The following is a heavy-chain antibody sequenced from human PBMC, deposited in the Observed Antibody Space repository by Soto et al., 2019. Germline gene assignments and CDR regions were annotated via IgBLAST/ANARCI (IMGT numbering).Heavy chain of an antibody. Sequence: EVQLLESGGALVQPGGSLRLSCAASGFTFNNFAMTWVRQAPGKGLEWVAVISDSGTSAYYADSVKGRFTISRDNSKSTLYLHVNSLRAEDTALYYCAKSFVAGTTYMYYFDTWGQGTLVTVSS. CDR3: AKSFVAGTTYMYYFDT. V-gene: IGHV3-23*01. CDR2: ISDSGTSA. CDR1: GFTFNNFA. J-gene: IGHJ4*02. D-gene: IGHD1-1*01.